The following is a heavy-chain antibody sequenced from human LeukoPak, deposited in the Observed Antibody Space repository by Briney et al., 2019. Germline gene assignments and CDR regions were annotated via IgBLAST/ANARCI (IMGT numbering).Heavy chain of an antibody. CDR2: IYYSGST. CDR1: GGSISSGNYH. V-gene: IGHV4-39*01. J-gene: IGHJ3*01. Sequence: TSETLSLTCTVSGGSISSGNYHWGWIRQPPGKGLEWIGSIYYSGSTFYNPSLKSGVTISVDTSKNQFSLKLTSVSAEDTAVYYCARSPRGSGSSTLLGVAFDLWGHGTKVTVSS. CDR3: ARSPRGSGSSTLLGVAFDL. D-gene: IGHD3-10*01.